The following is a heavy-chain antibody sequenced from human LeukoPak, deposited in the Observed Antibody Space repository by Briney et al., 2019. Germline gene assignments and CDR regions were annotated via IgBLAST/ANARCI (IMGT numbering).Heavy chain of an antibody. CDR2: INHSGST. CDR1: GGSFSGYY. CDR3: ARGRYSSGWYADYFDY. J-gene: IGHJ4*02. V-gene: IGHV4-34*01. D-gene: IGHD6-19*01. Sequence: SETLSLTCAVYGGSFSGYYWSWIRQPPWKGLEWIGEINHSGSTNYNPSLKSRVTISVDTSKNQFSLKLSSVTAADTAVYYCARGRYSSGWYADYFDYWGQGTLVTVSS.